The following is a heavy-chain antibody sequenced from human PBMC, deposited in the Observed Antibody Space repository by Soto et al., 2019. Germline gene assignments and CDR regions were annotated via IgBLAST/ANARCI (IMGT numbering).Heavy chain of an antibody. V-gene: IGHV1-69*02. CDR2: IIPILGIA. CDR1: GGTFSSYT. D-gene: IGHD3-10*01. CDR3: ATPMVRGVFGY. Sequence: SVKVSCKASGGTFSSYTISWVRQAPGQGLEWMGRIIPILGIANYAQKFQGRVTITADKSTSTAYMELSSLRSEDTAVYYCATPMVRGVFGYWGQGTLVTVSS. J-gene: IGHJ4*02.